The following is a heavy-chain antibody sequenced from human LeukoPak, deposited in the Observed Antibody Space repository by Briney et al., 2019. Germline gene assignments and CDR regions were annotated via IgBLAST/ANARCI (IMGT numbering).Heavy chain of an antibody. V-gene: IGHV3-21*01. CDR3: ARDMPGRDCSGGSCYGYGLDV. CDR2: ITSSSSFI. J-gene: IGHJ6*02. D-gene: IGHD2-15*01. CDR1: GFTFRSYS. Sequence: GGSLRLSCAASGFTFRSYSMNWVRRAPGKGLEWVCSITSSSSFIYHAESVKGRFTISRDNAKNSLYLQMNSLRAEDTAVYYCARDMPGRDCSGGSCYGYGLDVWGQGTTVTVSS.